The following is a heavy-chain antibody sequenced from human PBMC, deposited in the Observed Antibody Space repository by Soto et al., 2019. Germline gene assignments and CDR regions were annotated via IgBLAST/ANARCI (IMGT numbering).Heavy chain of an antibody. Sequence: QVQLQESGPGQVKPSETLFLTCTVSGGSVSSGTYYWSWIRQPAGKGLEWMGYIYRGSPNYNPSLESRATISVDTSRTQFSLMLSSVTAADTAVYYCSRDHGLGAGYFALWGRGTLVTVSS. V-gene: IGHV4-61*01. J-gene: IGHJ2*01. CDR2: IYRGSP. CDR3: SRDHGLGAGYFAL. CDR1: GGSVSSGTYY. D-gene: IGHD7-27*01.